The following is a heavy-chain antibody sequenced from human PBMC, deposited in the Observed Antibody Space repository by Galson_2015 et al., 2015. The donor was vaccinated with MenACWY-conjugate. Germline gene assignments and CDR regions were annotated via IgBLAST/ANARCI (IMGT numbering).Heavy chain of an antibody. CDR3: ARDPVVVPAATVWIRNNWFDP. CDR2: INAGNGNT. Sequence: SVKVSCKASGYTFTSYAMHWVRQAPGQRLEWMGWINAGNGNTKYSQKFQGRVTITRDTSASTAYMELSSLRSEDTAVYYCARDPVVVPAATVWIRNNWFDPWGQGTLVTVSS. D-gene: IGHD2-2*01. CDR1: GYTFTSYA. V-gene: IGHV1-3*01. J-gene: IGHJ5*02.